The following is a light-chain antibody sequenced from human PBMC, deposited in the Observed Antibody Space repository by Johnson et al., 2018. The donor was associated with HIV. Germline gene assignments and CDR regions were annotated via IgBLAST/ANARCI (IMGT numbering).Light chain of an antibody. CDR3: GIWDASLSPLYV. J-gene: IGLJ1*01. V-gene: IGLV1-51*02. Sequence: QSVLTQPPSVSAAPGQKVTISCSGSSSNIGSYFVSWYQQLPGAAPTLLIYEDNKRPSGIPDRFSGAKSGPTATLAINGLQPGDEADYYCGIWDASLSPLYVFGTGTTITVL. CDR1: SSNIGSYF. CDR2: EDN.